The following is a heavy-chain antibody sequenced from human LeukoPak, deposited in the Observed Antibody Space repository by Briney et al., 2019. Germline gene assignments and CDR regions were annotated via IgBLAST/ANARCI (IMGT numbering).Heavy chain of an antibody. CDR2: INHSGST. V-gene: IGHV4-34*01. J-gene: IGHJ6*03. CDR3: ARAKILLSNYYYYMDV. Sequence: IPSETLSLTCAVYGGSFSGYYWSWIRQPPGKGLEWIGEINHSGSTNYNPSLKSRVTISVDTSKNQFSLKLSSVTAVDTAVYYCARAKILLSNYYYYMDVWGKGTTVTVSS. CDR1: GGSFSGYY. D-gene: IGHD2/OR15-2a*01.